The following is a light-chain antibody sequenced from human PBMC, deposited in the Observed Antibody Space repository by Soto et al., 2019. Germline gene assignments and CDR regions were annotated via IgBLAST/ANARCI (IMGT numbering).Light chain of an antibody. J-gene: IGKJ1*01. CDR2: GAS. Sequence: EIVMTQSPATLSVSPGERATLSCRASQSVSSNLAWYQQQPGQAPRLLIYGASTRATGIPARFSGSGSGTEFTLTISSLQSEDFAVYYCQQYNNWPPNPWTFGQGTKVEIK. CDR3: QQYNNWPPNPWT. CDR1: QSVSSN. V-gene: IGKV3-15*01.